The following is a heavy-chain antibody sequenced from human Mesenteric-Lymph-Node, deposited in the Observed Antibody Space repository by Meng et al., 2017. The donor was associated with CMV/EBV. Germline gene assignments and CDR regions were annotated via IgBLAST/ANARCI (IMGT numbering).Heavy chain of an antibody. CDR2: INHSGST. J-gene: IGHJ5*02. V-gene: IGHV4-34*01. CDR3: ARAGGDYEYVVHWFDP. Sequence: VYGGSFSGYYWSWIRQPPGKGLEWIGEINHSGSTNYNPSLKSRVTISVDTSKNQFSLKLSSVTAADTAVYYCARAGGDYEYVVHWFDPWGQGTLVTVSS. CDR1: GGSFSGYY. D-gene: IGHD4-17*01.